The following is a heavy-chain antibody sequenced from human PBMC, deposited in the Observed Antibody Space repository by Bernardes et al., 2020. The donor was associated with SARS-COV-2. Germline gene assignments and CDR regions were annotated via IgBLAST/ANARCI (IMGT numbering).Heavy chain of an antibody. CDR2: TYYRSKWYN. V-gene: IGHV6-1*01. CDR3: ARSPGYYYDSSGYYYGGYNYGMDV. D-gene: IGHD3-22*01. Sequence: SQTLSLTCAISGDSVSSNSAAWNWIRQSPSGGLEWLGRTYYRSKWYNDYAVSVKSRITINPDTSKNQFSLQLNSVTPDDTAIYYCARSPGYYYDSSGYYYGGYNYGMDVWGRGTTVTVSS. CDR1: GDSVSSNSAA. J-gene: IGHJ6*02.